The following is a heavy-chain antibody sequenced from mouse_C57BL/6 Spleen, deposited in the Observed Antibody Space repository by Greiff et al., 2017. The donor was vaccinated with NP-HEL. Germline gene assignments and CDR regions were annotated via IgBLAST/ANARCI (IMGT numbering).Heavy chain of an antibody. V-gene: IGHV1-55*01. D-gene: IGHD1-1*01. J-gene: IGHJ2*01. CDR3: ARDGTTVVAPYYFDY. CDR2: IYPGSGST. Sequence: VQLQQSGAELVKPGASVKMSCKASGYTFTSYWITWVKQRPGQGLEWIGDIYPGSGSTNYNEKFKSKATLTVDTSSSTAYMQLSSLTSEDSAVYYCARDGTTVVAPYYFDYWGQGTTLTVSS. CDR1: GYTFTSYW.